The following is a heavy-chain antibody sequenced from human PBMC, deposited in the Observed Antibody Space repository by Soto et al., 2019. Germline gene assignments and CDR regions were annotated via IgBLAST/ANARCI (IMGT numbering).Heavy chain of an antibody. D-gene: IGHD3-22*01. CDR3: AHSLYYYDSSGYYGY. Sequence: QITLKESGPTLVKPTQTLTLTCTFSGFSLSTSGVGVGWIRQPPGKALEWLALIYWGHDKRYSPSLKSRLTIAMDSSTXQVVLTMTDMDPVDTATYYCAHSLYYYDSSGYYGYWGQGTLVTFSS. V-gene: IGHV2-5*02. J-gene: IGHJ4*02. CDR2: IYWGHDK. CDR1: GFSLSTSGVG.